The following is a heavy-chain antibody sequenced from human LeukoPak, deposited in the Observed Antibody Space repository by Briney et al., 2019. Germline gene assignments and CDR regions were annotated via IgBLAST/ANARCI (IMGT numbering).Heavy chain of an antibody. V-gene: IGHV4-39*07. CDR3: ARVRSAKLRYFDCLLSPSGWFDP. Sequence: PSETLSLTCTVSGGSISSSSYYWGWIRQPPGKGLEWIGRIYTSGSTNYNPSLKSRVTMSVDTSKNQFSLKLSSVTAADTAVYYCARVRSAKLRYFDCLLSPSGWFDPWGQGTLVTVSS. CDR2: IYTSGST. D-gene: IGHD3-9*01. CDR1: GGSISSSSYY. J-gene: IGHJ5*02.